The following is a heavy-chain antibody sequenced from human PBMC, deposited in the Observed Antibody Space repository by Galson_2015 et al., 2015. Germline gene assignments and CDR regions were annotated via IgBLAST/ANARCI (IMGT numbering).Heavy chain of an antibody. V-gene: IGHV4-39*01. D-gene: IGHD3-10*01. Sequence: LSLTCTVSGGSISSSSYYWGWIRQPPGKGLEWIGSIYYSGSTYYNPSLKSRVTISVDTSKNQFSLKLSSVTAADTAVYYCARVYYYGSGSYYKGGYFQHWGQGTLVTVSS. CDR1: GGSISSSSYY. CDR3: ARVYYYGSGSYYKGGYFQH. J-gene: IGHJ1*01. CDR2: IYYSGST.